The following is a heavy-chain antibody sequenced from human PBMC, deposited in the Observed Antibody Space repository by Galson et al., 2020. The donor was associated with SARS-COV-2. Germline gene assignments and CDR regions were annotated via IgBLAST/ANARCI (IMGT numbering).Heavy chain of an antibody. CDR3: ARIGYSSSSWDY. CDR2: IKQDGSEK. D-gene: IGHD6-6*01. V-gene: IGHV3-7*01. J-gene: IGHJ4*02. CDR1: GFTFTTYW. Sequence: GESLKISCAASGFTFTTYWMSWVRQAPGKGLEWVANIKQDGSEKDQVDSLKGRFTISRDNAKNSLYLQMNSLRVEDTAVYYCARIGYSSSSWDYWGQGTLVTVSS.